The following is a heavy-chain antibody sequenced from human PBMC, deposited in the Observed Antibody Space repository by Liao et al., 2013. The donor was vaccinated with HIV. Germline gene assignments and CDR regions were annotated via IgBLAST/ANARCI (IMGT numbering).Heavy chain of an antibody. Sequence: QVQLQESGPGLVKPSQTLSLTCTVSGDSISSASYFWSWIRQPAGKGLEWIGRFYASGSTTYNPSLQSRVTFSLDTSKNQFSLKLSSVTAADTAVYYCARSMLLRPNWFDPWGQGTLVTVSS. J-gene: IGHJ5*02. CDR3: ARSMLLRPNWFDP. V-gene: IGHV4-61*02. CDR2: FYASGST. CDR1: GDSISSASYF. D-gene: IGHD2-15*01.